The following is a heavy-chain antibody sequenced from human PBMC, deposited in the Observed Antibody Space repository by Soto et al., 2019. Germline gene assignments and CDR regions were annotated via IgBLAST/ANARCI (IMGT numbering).Heavy chain of an antibody. Sequence: QLQLQESGSGLVKPSQTLSLTCAVSGGSIGSGGYSWSWLRQPPGTGLEWIGYMYHSGSTYYNPSLKSRVTISRDRSKNQFSLKLSSVTAADTAAYYCARVPDYWGQGILVTVSS. V-gene: IGHV4-30-2*01. J-gene: IGHJ4*02. CDR3: ARVPDY. CDR1: GGSIGSGGYS. CDR2: MYHSGST. D-gene: IGHD2-2*01.